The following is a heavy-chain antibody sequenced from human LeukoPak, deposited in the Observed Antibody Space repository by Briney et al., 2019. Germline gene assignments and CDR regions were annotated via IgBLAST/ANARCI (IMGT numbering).Heavy chain of an antibody. CDR3: AKGYSGSFPEYFDY. Sequence: GRSLRLSCAASGFTFDDYAMHWVRQAPGKGLEWVSGISWNSGSIGYADSVKGRFTISRDNAKNSLHLQMNSLRAEDMALYYCAKGYSGSFPEYFDYWGQGTLVTVSS. CDR1: GFTFDDYA. CDR2: ISWNSGSI. D-gene: IGHD1-26*01. J-gene: IGHJ4*02. V-gene: IGHV3-9*03.